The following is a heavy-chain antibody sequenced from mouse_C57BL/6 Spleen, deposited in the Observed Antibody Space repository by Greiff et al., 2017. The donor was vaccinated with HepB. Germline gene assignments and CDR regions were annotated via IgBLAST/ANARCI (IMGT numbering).Heavy chain of an antibody. CDR2: IDPENGDT. V-gene: IGHV14-4*01. J-gene: IGHJ3*01. D-gene: IGHD2-3*01. Sequence: EVQLQQSGAELVRPGASVKLSCTASGFNIKDDYMHWVKQRPEQGLEWIGWIDPENGDTEYASKFQGKATITADTSSNTAYLQLSSLTSEDTAVYYCTTFYDGYYGGFAYWGQGTLVTVSA. CDR3: TTFYDGYYGGFAY. CDR1: GFNIKDDY.